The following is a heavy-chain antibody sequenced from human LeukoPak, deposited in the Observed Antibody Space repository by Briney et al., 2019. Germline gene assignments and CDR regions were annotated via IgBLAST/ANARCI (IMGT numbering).Heavy chain of an antibody. V-gene: IGHV1-58*02. CDR3: AREGIQTYAFDI. J-gene: IGHJ3*02. CDR2: IVVGSGNT. D-gene: IGHD5-18*01. Sequence: SVKVSCKASGFTFTSSAMQWVRQARGQRLEWIGWIVVGSGNTNYAQKFQERVTITRDMSTSTAYMELSSLRSEDTAVYYCAREGIQTYAFDIWGQGTMVTVSS. CDR1: GFTFTSSA.